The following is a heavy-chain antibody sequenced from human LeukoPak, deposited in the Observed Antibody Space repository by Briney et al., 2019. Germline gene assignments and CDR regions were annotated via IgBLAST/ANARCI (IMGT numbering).Heavy chain of an antibody. CDR2: IIPIFGTA. J-gene: IGHJ4*02. D-gene: IGHD4-17*01. Sequence: SVKVSCKASGGTFSSDAINWVRQAPGQRLEWMGRIIPIFGTANYAQKFQGRVTITTDESASTAYMELSSLRSEDTAVYYCVRDPMTTNYFDYWGQGTLVTVSS. CDR3: VRDPMTTNYFDY. V-gene: IGHV1-69*05. CDR1: GGTFSSDA.